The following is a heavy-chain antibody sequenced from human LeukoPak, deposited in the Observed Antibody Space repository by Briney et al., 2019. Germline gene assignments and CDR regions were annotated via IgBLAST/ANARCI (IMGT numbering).Heavy chain of an antibody. CDR1: GASIRSSIYY. CDR3: ARGLRWDLSISGTPALEY. CDR2: IYYSGST. V-gene: IGHV4-39*02. D-gene: IGHD1-26*01. Sequence: SETLSLTCSVSGASIRSSIYYWGWIRQPPGKGLEWIGSIYYSGSTYYNASLKSRVTISVDTSKNQFSLRQRSVTAADTAVYYCARGLRWDLSISGTPALEYWGQGTLVTVSS. J-gene: IGHJ4*02.